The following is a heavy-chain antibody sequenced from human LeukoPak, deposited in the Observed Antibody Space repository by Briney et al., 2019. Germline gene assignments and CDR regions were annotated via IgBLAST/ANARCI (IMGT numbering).Heavy chain of an antibody. V-gene: IGHV4-4*07. J-gene: IGHJ3*02. Sequence: SETLSLTCTVSGGSTSSYYWSWIRQPPGKGLEWIGRIYTSGIISGNTNYNPSLKSRVTMSVDTSKNQFSLKLTSVTAADTAVYYCARDRYYYDTSGYYSTFDTWGQGTMVTVSS. CDR3: ARDRYYYDTSGYYSTFDT. D-gene: IGHD3-22*01. CDR2: IYTSGIISGNT. CDR1: GGSTSSYY.